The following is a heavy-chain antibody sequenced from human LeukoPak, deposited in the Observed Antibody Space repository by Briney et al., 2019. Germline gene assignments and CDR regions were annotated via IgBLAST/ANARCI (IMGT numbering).Heavy chain of an antibody. Sequence: ASVKVSCKASGYTFTSYDINWVRQATGQGLEWMGWMNPNSGNTGYAQKFQGRVTMTRNTSISTAYMELSSLRSEDTAVYYCAIPRGYSYGSYYMDVWGKGTTVTVPS. D-gene: IGHD5-18*01. CDR1: GYTFTSYD. V-gene: IGHV1-8*01. CDR3: AIPRGYSYGSYYMDV. J-gene: IGHJ6*03. CDR2: MNPNSGNT.